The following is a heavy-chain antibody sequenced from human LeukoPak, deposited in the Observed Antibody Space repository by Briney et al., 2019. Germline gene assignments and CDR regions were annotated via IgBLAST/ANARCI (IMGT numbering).Heavy chain of an antibody. Sequence: SVKVSCKASGGTFSSYAISWVRQAPGQGLEWMGGIIPIFGTANYAQKFQGRVTITTDESTSTAYMELSSLRSEGTAVYYCARDPTYCGGDCSTWEGYWGQGTLVTVSS. D-gene: IGHD2-21*02. J-gene: IGHJ4*02. CDR2: IIPIFGTA. CDR3: ARDPTYCGGDCSTWEGY. CDR1: GGTFSSYA. V-gene: IGHV1-69*05.